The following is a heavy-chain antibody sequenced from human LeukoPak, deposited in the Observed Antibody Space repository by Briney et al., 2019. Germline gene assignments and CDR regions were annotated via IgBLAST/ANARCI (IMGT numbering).Heavy chain of an antibody. J-gene: IGHJ4*02. CDR2: ISGSGVNT. CDR3: APRVVGSAPFDY. V-gene: IGHV3-23*01. CDR1: GFTFSSYV. D-gene: IGHD2-15*01. Sequence: GGSLRLSCAASGFTFSSYVMSWVRQAPGKGLEWVSVISGSGVNTYYADSVKGRFTISRDNSKHTLYLQMNNLRAEDTAVYYCAPRVVGSAPFDYWGQGTLVTVSS.